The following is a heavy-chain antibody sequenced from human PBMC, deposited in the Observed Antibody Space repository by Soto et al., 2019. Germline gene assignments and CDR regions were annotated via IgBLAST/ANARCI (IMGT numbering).Heavy chain of an antibody. V-gene: IGHV4-31*03. CDR1: GGSISSGGYY. CDR3: ASSALAAAGTGWFDP. CDR2: IYYSGST. D-gene: IGHD6-13*01. Sequence: SETLSFTCTVSGGSISSGGYYWSWIRQHPGKGLEWIGYIYYSGSTYYNPSLKSRVTISVDTSKNQFSLKLSSVTAADTAVYYCASSALAAAGTGWFDPWGQGTLVTVSS. J-gene: IGHJ5*02.